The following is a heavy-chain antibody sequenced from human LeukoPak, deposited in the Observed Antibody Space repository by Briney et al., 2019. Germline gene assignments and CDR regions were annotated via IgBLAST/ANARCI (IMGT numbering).Heavy chain of an antibody. Sequence: SETLSLTCTVSGGAVSSGTDYWSWIRQPPGKGLEWIGYGHYSGSINYVASLKSRVTISVDTSRKQFSLQLTSVTAADTAVYYCASSTFYSDTKGGMLDFDYWGRGTLVTVSS. J-gene: IGHJ4*02. D-gene: IGHD3-22*01. CDR2: GHYSGSI. V-gene: IGHV4-61*01. CDR1: GGAVSSGTDY. CDR3: ASSTFYSDTKGGMLDFDY.